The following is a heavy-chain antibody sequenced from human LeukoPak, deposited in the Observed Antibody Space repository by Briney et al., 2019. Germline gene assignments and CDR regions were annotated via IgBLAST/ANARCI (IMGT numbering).Heavy chain of an antibody. D-gene: IGHD3-22*01. Sequence: PGGSLRLSCVATVFTFISYAMHWVRPAPGKGRAGVAVICGSGGSTYYADSVKGRFTISRDNSKNTLYLQMNSLRAEDTAVYYCAKPSITMIVVVTFDYWGQGTLVTVSS. CDR3: AKPSITMIVVVTFDY. CDR1: VFTFISYA. J-gene: IGHJ4*02. CDR2: ICGSGGST. V-gene: IGHV3-23*01.